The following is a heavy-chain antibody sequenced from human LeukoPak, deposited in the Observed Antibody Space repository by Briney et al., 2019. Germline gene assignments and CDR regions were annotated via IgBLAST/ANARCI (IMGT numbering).Heavy chain of an antibody. Sequence: SETPSLTCTVSGGSVTDPGYYWGWVRQPPGKELEWIARVHSSGNTYYKSSLKSRVTISLDTSHKQISLSLTSVAASDTAVYFCARHGLQRFDYWGQGTLVPVSS. V-gene: IGHV4-39*01. J-gene: IGHJ4*02. CDR2: VHSSGNT. CDR1: GGSVTDPGYY. CDR3: ARHGLQRFDY. D-gene: IGHD2-2*01.